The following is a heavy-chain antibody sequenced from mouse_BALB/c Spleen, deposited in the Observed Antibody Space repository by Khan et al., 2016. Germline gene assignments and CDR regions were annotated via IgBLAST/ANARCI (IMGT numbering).Heavy chain of an antibody. CDR3: ARSGYGYDY. J-gene: IGHJ2*01. CDR1: GYAFSIYW. CDR2: IYPGDGDT. D-gene: IGHD2-2*01. Sequence: QVQLQQSGAELVRPGSSVKLSCKASGYAFSIYWMNWVKQRPGQGLEWIGQIYPGDGDTDYYGKFKDKATLTADTSSSTAYMQLSSLTSEDSAVYFCARSGYGYDYWGQGTTLTVSS. V-gene: IGHV1-80*01.